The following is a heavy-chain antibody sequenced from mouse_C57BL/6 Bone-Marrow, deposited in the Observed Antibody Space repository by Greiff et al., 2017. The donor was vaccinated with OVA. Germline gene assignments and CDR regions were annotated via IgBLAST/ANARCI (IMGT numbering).Heavy chain of an antibody. J-gene: IGHJ3*01. CDR1: GYTFTSYW. V-gene: IGHV1-55*01. Sequence: QVQLQQPGAELVKPGASVKMSCKASGYTFTSYWITWVKQRPGQGLEWIGDIYPGSGSTNYNEKFKSKATLTVDTSSSTAYMQLSSLTSEDSAVYYCARRSYYGYYWFAYWGQGTLVTVSA. CDR2: IYPGSGST. CDR3: ARRSYYGYYWFAY. D-gene: IGHD2-2*01.